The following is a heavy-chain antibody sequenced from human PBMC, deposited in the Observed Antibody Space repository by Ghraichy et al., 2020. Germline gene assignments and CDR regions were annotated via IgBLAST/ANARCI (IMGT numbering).Heavy chain of an antibody. CDR3: AKGDETFNRNGGY. CDR1: GFIFTNYA. J-gene: IGHJ4*02. Sequence: LSLTCAASGFIFTNYAMSWVRQAPGKGLEWVSAISGSGGNTHYADSVKGRFAISRDNSKNTLYLQLNSLRAEDTAVYYCAKGDETFNRNGGYWGQGTLVTVSS. CDR2: ISGSGGNT. D-gene: IGHD2-8*01. V-gene: IGHV3-23*01.